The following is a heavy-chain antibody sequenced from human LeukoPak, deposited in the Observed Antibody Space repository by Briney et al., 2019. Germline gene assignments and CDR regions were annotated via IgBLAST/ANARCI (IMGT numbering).Heavy chain of an antibody. V-gene: IGHV3-21*01. CDR2: ISSSTSYI. CDR3: AREGGYTYDYDY. CDR1: GFTFSSYN. J-gene: IGHJ4*02. D-gene: IGHD5-18*01. Sequence: GGSLRLSCAASGFTFSSYNMNWGRQAPGKGLEWVSSISSSTSYIYYADSVKGRFTISRGNAKNSLYLQMNSLRAEDTAVYYCAREGGYTYDYDYWGQGTLVTVSS.